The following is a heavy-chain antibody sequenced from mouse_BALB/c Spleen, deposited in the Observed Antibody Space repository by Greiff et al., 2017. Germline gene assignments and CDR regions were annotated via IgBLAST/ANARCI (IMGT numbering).Heavy chain of an antibody. CDR3: ARADDRYAFYAMDY. CDR2: IYPGNVNT. CDR1: GYTFTSYY. Sequence: QVQLQQSGPELVKPGASVRISCKASGYTFTSYYIHWVKQRPGQGLEWIGWIYPGNVNTKYNEKFKGKATLTADKSSSTAYMQLSSLTSEDSAVYFCARADDRYAFYAMDYWGQGTSVTVSS. J-gene: IGHJ4*01. D-gene: IGHD2-14*01. V-gene: IGHV1S56*01.